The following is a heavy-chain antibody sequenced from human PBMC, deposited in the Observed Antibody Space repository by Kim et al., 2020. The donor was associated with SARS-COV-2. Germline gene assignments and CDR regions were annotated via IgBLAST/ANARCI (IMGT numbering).Heavy chain of an antibody. V-gene: IGHV3-7*01. CDR3: TRGRMNN. Sequence: GGSLRLSCAASGFTFSANWMTWVRQAPGKGLQGVASIKQDGSDQYYVDSVKGRFTISRDNAKNSVYLHMNSLRAEDTAIYYCTRGRMNNWGQGTLVTVSS. J-gene: IGHJ4*02. CDR2: IKQDGSDQ. CDR1: GFTFSANW.